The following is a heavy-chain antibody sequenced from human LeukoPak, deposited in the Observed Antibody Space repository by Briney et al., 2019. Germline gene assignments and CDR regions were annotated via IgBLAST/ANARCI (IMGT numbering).Heavy chain of an antibody. CDR1: GGTFSSYA. CDR3: ARVALRYFGFDY. V-gene: IGHV1-69*05. CDR2: IIPIFGTA. D-gene: IGHD3-9*01. J-gene: IGHJ4*02. Sequence: VASVKVSCKASGGTFSSYAISWVRQAPGQGLEWMGGIIPIFGTANYAQKFQGRVTIITDESTSTAYMELSSLRSEDTAVYYCARVALRYFGFDYWGQGTLVTVSS.